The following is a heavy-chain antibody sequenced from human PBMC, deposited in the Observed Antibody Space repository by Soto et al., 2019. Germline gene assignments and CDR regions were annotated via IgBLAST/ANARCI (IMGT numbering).Heavy chain of an antibody. V-gene: IGHV3-11*01. CDR1: GFTFSDYY. CDR2: ISISGSTI. CDR3: ARGELRFLEWLLPDKQNWFDP. Sequence: PGGSLRLSCAASGFTFSDYYMSWIRQAPGKGLERVSYISISGSTIYYADSVKGRFTISRDNAKNSLYLQMNSLRAEDTAVYYCARGELRFLEWLLPDKQNWFDPWGQGTLVTVPQ. D-gene: IGHD3-3*01. J-gene: IGHJ5*02.